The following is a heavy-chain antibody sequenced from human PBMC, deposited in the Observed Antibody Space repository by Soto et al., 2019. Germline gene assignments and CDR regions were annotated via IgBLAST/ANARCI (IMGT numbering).Heavy chain of an antibody. Sequence: PGGSLRLSCTASGFTFSSYAVNWVRQAPGKGLEWVSATTGSGGVTYYADSVKGRFTISRDNSKNTLYLQMNSLRAEDTAVYYCVKSFDYDILTGYTSYFAYWGQGTLVTVSS. D-gene: IGHD3-9*01. J-gene: IGHJ4*02. CDR1: GFTFSSYA. CDR2: TTGSGGVT. V-gene: IGHV3-23*01. CDR3: VKSFDYDILTGYTSYFAY.